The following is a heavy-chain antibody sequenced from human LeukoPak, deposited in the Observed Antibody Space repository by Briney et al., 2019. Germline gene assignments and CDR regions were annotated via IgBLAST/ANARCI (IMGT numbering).Heavy chain of an antibody. J-gene: IGHJ4*02. D-gene: IGHD3-10*01. CDR3: ARQVVRGVIAMIYYFDY. CDR2: INHSGST. Sequence: SETLSLTCAVYGGSFSGYYWSWIRQPPGRGLEWIGEINHSGSTNYNPSLKSRVTISVDTSKNQFSLKLSSVTAADTAVYYCARQVVRGVIAMIYYFDYWGQGTLVTVSS. V-gene: IGHV4-34*01. CDR1: GGSFSGYY.